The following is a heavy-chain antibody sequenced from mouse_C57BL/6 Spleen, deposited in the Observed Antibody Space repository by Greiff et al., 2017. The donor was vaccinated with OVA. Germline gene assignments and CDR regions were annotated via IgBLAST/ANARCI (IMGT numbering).Heavy chain of an antibody. J-gene: IGHJ3*01. D-gene: IGHD2-4*01. V-gene: IGHV3-6*01. CDR2: ISYDGSN. CDR3: ARGPMDYDPAWFAY. Sequence: ESGPGLVKPSQSLSLTCSVTGYSITSGYYWNWIRQFPGNKLEWMGYISYDGSNNYNPSLKNRISITRDTSKNQFFLKLNSVTTEDTATYYCARGPMDYDPAWFAYWGQGTLVTVSA. CDR1: GYSITSGYY.